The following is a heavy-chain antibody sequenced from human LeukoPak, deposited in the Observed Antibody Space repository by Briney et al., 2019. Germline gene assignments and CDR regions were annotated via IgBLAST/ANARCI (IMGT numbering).Heavy chain of an antibody. CDR1: GFTVSSNY. Sequence: GGSLRLSCAASGFTVSSNYMSWVRQAPGKGLEWVSVIYSGGSTYYADSVKGRFTISRDNSKNTLYLQMNSLRAEGTAVYYCARPRGSGYYRYDYWGQGTLVTVSS. V-gene: IGHV3-66*04. J-gene: IGHJ4*02. CDR3: ARPRGSGYYRYDY. CDR2: IYSGGST. D-gene: IGHD3-22*01.